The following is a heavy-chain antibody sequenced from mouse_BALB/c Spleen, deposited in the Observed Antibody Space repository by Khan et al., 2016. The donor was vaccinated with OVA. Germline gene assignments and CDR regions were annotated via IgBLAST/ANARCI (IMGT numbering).Heavy chain of an antibody. CDR2: ISYSGRT. D-gene: IGHD1-1*01. J-gene: IGHJ2*01. CDR3: ARSVTITTVVATDFDY. CDR1: GYSITSDYA. Sequence: QLEESGPGLVKPSQSLSLTCTVTGYSITSDYAWNWIRQFPGNKLEWMGYISYSGRTSYNPSLKSRISITRDTSKNQFFLLLNSVTTEDTATYYCARSVTITTVVATDFDYWGQGTTLTVSS. V-gene: IGHV3-2*02.